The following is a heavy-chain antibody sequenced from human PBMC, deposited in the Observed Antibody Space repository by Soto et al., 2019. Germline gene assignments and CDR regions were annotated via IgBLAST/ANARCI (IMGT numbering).Heavy chain of an antibody. V-gene: IGHV4-31*03. D-gene: IGHD3-3*01. CDR2: IYYSGST. CDR1: GGSISSGGYY. CDR3: ATYMGTMEYYFDY. Sequence: LSLTCTVSGGSISSGGYYWSWIRQHPGKGLEWIGYIYYSGSTYYNPSLKSRVTISVDTSKNQFSLKLSSVTAADTAVYYCATYMGTMEYYFDYRGQGTLVTVSS. J-gene: IGHJ4*02.